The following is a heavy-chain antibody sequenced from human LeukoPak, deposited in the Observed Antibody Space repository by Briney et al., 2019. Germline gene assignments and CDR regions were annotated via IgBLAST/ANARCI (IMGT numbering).Heavy chain of an antibody. CDR1: GFTFSSYA. CDR2: VRGSGSNT. V-gene: IGHV3-23*01. D-gene: IGHD3-10*01. CDR3: AKDRRKTVARGIDY. Sequence: GGSLRLSCAASGFTFSSYAMSWVRQAPGKGLEWVSAVRGSGSNTYYADSVKGRFTISRDNSKNTLYLQMNSLKAEDTAVYYCAKDRRKTVARGIDYWGQGTLVTVPS. J-gene: IGHJ4*02.